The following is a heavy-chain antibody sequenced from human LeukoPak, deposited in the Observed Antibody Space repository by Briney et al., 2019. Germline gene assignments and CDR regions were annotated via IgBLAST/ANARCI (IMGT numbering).Heavy chain of an antibody. CDR1: GGSISSYY. CDR3: ARLVNVVVPAYFDY. J-gene: IGHJ4*02. Sequence: SETLSLTCTVSGGSISSYYWSWIRQPPGKGLEWIGYIYTSGSTNYNPSLKSRVTISVDTSKNQFSLKLSSVTAADTAVCYCARLVNVVVPAYFDYWGQGTLVTVSS. D-gene: IGHD2-2*01. CDR2: IYTSGST. V-gene: IGHV4-4*09.